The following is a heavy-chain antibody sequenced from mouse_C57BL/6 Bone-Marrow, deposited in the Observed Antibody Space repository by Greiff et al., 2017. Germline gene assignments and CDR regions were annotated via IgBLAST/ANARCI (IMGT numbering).Heavy chain of an antibody. D-gene: IGHD2-10*01. J-gene: IGHJ3*01. CDR1: GYTFTSYW. CDR3: ASYDGNPWFAY. CDR2: IHPNSGST. Sequence: QVQLQQPGAELVKPGASVKLSCKASGYTFTSYWMHWVKQRPGQGLEWIGMIHPNSGSTNYNEKFKSKATLTVDKSSSTAYMQLSSLTSEDSAVYYCASYDGNPWFAYWGQGTLVTVSA. V-gene: IGHV1-64*01.